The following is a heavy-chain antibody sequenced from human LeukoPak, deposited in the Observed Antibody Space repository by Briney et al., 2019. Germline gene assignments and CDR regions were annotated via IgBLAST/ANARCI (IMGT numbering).Heavy chain of an antibody. CDR2: IRYGGNDE. Sequence: GGSLRLSCAASGFTFSSNGMHWVRQAPGKGLEWVAFIRYGGNDERYADSVKGRFTISRDNAKNSLYLQMNSLRAEDTAVYYCASDSQDGYHRFDYWGQGTLVTVSS. V-gene: IGHV3-30*02. CDR3: ASDSQDGYHRFDY. D-gene: IGHD5-24*01. CDR1: GFTFSSNG. J-gene: IGHJ4*02.